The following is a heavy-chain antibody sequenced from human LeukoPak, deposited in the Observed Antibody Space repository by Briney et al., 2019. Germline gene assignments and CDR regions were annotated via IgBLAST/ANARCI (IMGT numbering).Heavy chain of an antibody. Sequence: PGGSLRLSCAASGFTVTTLAMTWVRQAPGKGLEWVSVIGESDGRTYYADSVKGRFTISRDESKNTPYLQMNSLRAEDTAVYYCAKGPTDSCWEKLHDWGQGTLVTVSS. CDR1: GFTVTTLA. D-gene: IGHD1-26*01. J-gene: IGHJ4*02. CDR3: AKGPTDSCWEKLHD. CDR2: IGESDGRT. V-gene: IGHV3-23*01.